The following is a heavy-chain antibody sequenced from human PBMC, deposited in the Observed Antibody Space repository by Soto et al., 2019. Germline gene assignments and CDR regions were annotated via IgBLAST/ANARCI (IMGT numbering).Heavy chain of an antibody. Sequence: PGGSLRLSCAASGFTVSSYYMTWVRQAPGKGLEWVSVIYSGGNTYYADSVKGRFTISRDNSKNTLYLQMNSLRAEDTAVYYCAKARAQYYDFWSGYPVDYWGQGTLVTVSS. CDR2: IYSGGNT. J-gene: IGHJ4*02. D-gene: IGHD3-3*01. CDR3: AKARAQYYDFWSGYPVDY. CDR1: GFTVSSYY. V-gene: IGHV3-53*01.